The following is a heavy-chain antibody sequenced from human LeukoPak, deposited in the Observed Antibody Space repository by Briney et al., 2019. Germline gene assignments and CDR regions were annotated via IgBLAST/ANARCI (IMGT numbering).Heavy chain of an antibody. D-gene: IGHD2-15*01. J-gene: IGHJ6*04. CDR3: ASELLLDDYYGMDV. V-gene: IGHV3-11*06. CDR2: ISSSSSYT. Sequence: GGSLRLSCAASGLTFSDYYMSRIRQAPGKGLEWVSYISSSSSYTNYADSVKGRFTISRDNAKNSLYLQMNSLRAEDTAVYYCASELLLDDYYGMDVWGKGTTVTVSS. CDR1: GLTFSDYY.